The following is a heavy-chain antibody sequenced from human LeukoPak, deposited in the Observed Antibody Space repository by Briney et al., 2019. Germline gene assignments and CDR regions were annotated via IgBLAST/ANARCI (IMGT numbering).Heavy chain of an antibody. Sequence: SETLSLTCTVSGGSISGYYWSWIRQPPGKGLEWIGYIYYSGSTNYNPSLKSRVTISVDTSKNQFSLKLSSVTAADTAVYYCARVITIFGVANDAFDIWGQGTMVTVSS. D-gene: IGHD3-3*01. CDR3: ARVITIFGVANDAFDI. CDR1: GGSISGYY. CDR2: IYYSGST. V-gene: IGHV4-59*01. J-gene: IGHJ3*02.